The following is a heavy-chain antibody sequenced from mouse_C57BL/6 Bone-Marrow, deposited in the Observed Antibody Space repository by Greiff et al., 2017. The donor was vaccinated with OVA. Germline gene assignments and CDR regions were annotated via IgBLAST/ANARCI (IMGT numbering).Heavy chain of an antibody. Sequence: EVKLVESGPELVKPGASVKIPCKASGYTFTDYNMDWVKQSHGKSLEWIGDINPNNGGTIYNQKFKGKATLTVDKSSSTAYMELRSLTSEDTAVYYCARVYGNPFDYWGQGTTLTVSS. V-gene: IGHV1-18*01. CDR2: INPNNGGT. CDR3: ARVYGNPFDY. J-gene: IGHJ2*01. D-gene: IGHD2-1*01. CDR1: GYTFTDYN.